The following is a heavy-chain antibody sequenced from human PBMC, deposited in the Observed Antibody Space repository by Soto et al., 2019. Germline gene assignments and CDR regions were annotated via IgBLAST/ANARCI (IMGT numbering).Heavy chain of an antibody. V-gene: IGHV3-74*01. J-gene: IGHJ3*02. D-gene: IGHD1-26*01. CDR1: GFTFSSYW. CDR3: AREWELGWSVAAFDI. Sequence: PGGSLRLSCAASGFTFSSYWMHWVRQAPGKGLVWVSRINSDGSSTSYADSVKGRFTISRDNAKNTLYLQMNSLRAEDTAVYYCAREWELGWSVAAFDIWGQGTMVTVSS. CDR2: INSDGSST.